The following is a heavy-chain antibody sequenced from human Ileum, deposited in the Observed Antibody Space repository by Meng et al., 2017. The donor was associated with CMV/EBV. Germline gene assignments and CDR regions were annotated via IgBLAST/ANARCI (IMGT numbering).Heavy chain of an antibody. CDR3: AREQANFYGSGWYNWFDP. CDR2: IYYSGST. D-gene: IGHD3-10*01. J-gene: IGHJ5*02. V-gene: IGHV4-30-4*08. Sequence: SETLSLTCTVSGGSISSGDYYWSWIRQPPGKGLEWIGYIYYSGSTYYNPSLKSRVTISVDTSKNQFSLKLSSVTAADTAVYYCAREQANFYGSGWYNWFDPWGQGTLVTVSS. CDR1: GGSISSGDYY.